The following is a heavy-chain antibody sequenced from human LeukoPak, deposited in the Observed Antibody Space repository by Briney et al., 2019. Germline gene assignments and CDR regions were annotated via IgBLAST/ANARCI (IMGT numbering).Heavy chain of an antibody. CDR1: GGTFNSYA. Sequence: ASVKVSCKASGGTFNSYAISWVRQAPGQGLEWMGWISAYNGNTNYAQKLQGRVTMTTDTSTSTAYMELRSLRSDDTAVYYCARDLIVGPPDYWGQGTLVTVSS. J-gene: IGHJ4*02. CDR2: ISAYNGNT. D-gene: IGHD1-26*01. V-gene: IGHV1-18*01. CDR3: ARDLIVGPPDY.